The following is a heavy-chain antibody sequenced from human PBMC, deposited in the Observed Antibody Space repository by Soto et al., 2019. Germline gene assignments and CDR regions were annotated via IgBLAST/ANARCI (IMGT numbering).Heavy chain of an antibody. CDR1: GFTFSSYA. Sequence: EVQLLESGGGLVQPGGSLRLSCAASGFTFSSYAMSWVRQAPGKGLEWVSAISGSGGSTYYADSVKGRFTISRDNSKNTLYLQMNSLRAEDTAVYYCENIWFGELFPTFDYWGQGTLVPVSS. J-gene: IGHJ4*02. V-gene: IGHV3-23*01. D-gene: IGHD3-10*01. CDR2: ISGSGGST. CDR3: ENIWFGELFPTFDY.